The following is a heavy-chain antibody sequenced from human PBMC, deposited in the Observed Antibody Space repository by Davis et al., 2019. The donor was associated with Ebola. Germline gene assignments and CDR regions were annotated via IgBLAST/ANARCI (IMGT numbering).Heavy chain of an antibody. V-gene: IGHV4-59*08. CDR1: GGYISGYY. D-gene: IGHD3-22*01. Sequence: MPSETLSLTCTVSGGYISGYYWSWIRQPPGKGLEWIGNRYHGGGTNSSPSLKSRLTISVDTSKNQFSLKLSSVTAADTAVYYCARRSGYPWYFDYWGQGTLVTVSS. J-gene: IGHJ4*02. CDR3: ARRSGYPWYFDY. CDR2: RYHGGGT.